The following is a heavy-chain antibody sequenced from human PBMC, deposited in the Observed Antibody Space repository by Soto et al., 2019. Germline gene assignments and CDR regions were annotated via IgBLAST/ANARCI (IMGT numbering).Heavy chain of an antibody. Sequence: QVQLLQSGAEVKKPGSSVKVSSKFLGGTFTGFSFSWGGKAPGQGLEWRGGIIPTFGTANSAQKYQGRVPMTADESTSTAYMELSSLRSEDTAVYYCARARCSSSLVGGWFDPWGQGTLVTVSS. D-gene: IGHD6-13*01. J-gene: IGHJ5*02. CDR2: IIPTFGTA. V-gene: IGHV1-69*01. CDR3: ARARCSSSLVGGWFDP. CDR1: GGTFTGFS.